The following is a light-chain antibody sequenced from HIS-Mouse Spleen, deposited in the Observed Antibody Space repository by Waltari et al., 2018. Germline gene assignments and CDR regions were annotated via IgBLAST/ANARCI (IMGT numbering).Light chain of an antibody. J-gene: IGLJ2*01. V-gene: IGLV2-14*01. CDR1: SSDVGGYNY. CDR3: SSYTSSSTLV. CDR2: EVS. Sequence: QSALTQPASVSGSPGPSITIPCPGTSSDVGGYNYVPWYQQHPGKAPKLMIYEVSNRPSGVSNRFSGSKSGNTASLTISGLQAEDEADYYCSSYTSSSTLVFGGGTKLTVL.